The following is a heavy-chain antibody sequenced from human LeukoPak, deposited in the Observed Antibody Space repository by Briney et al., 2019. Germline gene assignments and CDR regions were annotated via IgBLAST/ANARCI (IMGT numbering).Heavy chain of an antibody. J-gene: IGHJ4*02. V-gene: IGHV3-21*01. CDR1: GFTFSSYS. CDR2: ISSSSSYI. Sequence: GGSLRLSCAASGFTFSSYSMNWVHQAPGKGLEWVSSISSSSSYIYYADSVKGRFTISRDNAKNSLYLQMNSLRAEDTAVYYCSGYSSGWTYYFDYWGQGTLVTVSS. CDR3: SGYSSGWTYYFDY. D-gene: IGHD6-19*01.